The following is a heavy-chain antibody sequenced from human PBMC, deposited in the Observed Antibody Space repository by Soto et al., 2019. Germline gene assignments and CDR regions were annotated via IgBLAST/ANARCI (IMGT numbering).Heavy chain of an antibody. J-gene: IGHJ5*02. CDR2: MSWNSGTI. V-gene: IGHV3-9*01. CDR1: GFTFNDYA. Sequence: EVQLVESGGGLVQPGRSLRLSCAASGFTFNDYAMHWVRQAPGKGLEWVSGMSWNSGTIAYADYVKGRFTVSRDNAENSLYLQMTSLRADDTAVYYCAKDITRGSRSAWGAWGQGALVTVSS. D-gene: IGHD7-27*01. CDR3: AKDITRGSRSAWGA.